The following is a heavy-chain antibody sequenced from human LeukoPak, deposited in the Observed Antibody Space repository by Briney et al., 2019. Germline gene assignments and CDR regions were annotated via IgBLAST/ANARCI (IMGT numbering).Heavy chain of an antibody. CDR2: IYYSGST. Sequence: KPSETLSLTCTVSGGSISSSSYYWGWIRQPPGKGLEWIGSIYYSGSTYYNPSLKSRVTISVDTSKNQFSLKLSSVTAADTAVYYCARDRRIGVAVAGTGYFDYWGQGTPVTVSS. D-gene: IGHD6-19*01. V-gene: IGHV4-39*07. CDR3: ARDRRIGVAVAGTGYFDY. CDR1: GGSISSSSYY. J-gene: IGHJ4*02.